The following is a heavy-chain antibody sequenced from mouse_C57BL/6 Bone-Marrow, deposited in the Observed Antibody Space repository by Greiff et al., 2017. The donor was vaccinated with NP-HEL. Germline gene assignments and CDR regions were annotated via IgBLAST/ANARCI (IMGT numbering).Heavy chain of an antibody. CDR2: INPGSGGT. V-gene: IGHV1-54*01. CDR1: GYAFTNYL. CDR3: ARGRGYFDY. Sequence: QVQLQQSGAELVRPGTSVKVSCKASGYAFTNYLIEWVKQRPGQGLEWIGVINPGSGGTNYNEKFKGKATLNADKSSSTAYMQISSLTSEDSAVYFFARGRGYFDYWGQGTTLTVSS. J-gene: IGHJ2*01.